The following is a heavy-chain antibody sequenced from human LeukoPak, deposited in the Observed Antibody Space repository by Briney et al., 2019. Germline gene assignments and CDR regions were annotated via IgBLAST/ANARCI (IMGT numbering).Heavy chain of an antibody. Sequence: SETLSLTCTVSGGSIGSYYWSWIRQPPGKGLEWIGYVYYSGSTNYNPSLKSRVTISVDTSKNQFSLKLSSVTAADTAVYYCARGFYGGNSAVGYWGQGTLVTVSS. CDR3: ARGFYGGNSAVGY. J-gene: IGHJ4*02. V-gene: IGHV4-59*01. D-gene: IGHD4-23*01. CDR1: GGSIGSYY. CDR2: VYYSGST.